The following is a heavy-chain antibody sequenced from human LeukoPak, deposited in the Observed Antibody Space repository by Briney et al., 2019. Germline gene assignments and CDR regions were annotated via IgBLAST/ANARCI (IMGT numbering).Heavy chain of an antibody. V-gene: IGHV4-39*01. CDR3: ARHVTGLRYFDWLLYFDY. CDR1: GGSISSSSYY. CDR2: IYYSGST. J-gene: IGHJ4*02. Sequence: SETLSLTCTVSGGSISSSSYYWGWIRQPPGKGLEWIGSIYYSGSTYYNPSLKSRVTISVYTSKNQFSLKLSSVTAADTAVYYCARHVTGLRYFDWLLYFDYWGQGTLVTVSS. D-gene: IGHD3-9*01.